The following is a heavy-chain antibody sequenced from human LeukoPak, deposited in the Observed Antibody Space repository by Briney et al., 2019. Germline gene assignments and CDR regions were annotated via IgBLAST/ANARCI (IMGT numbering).Heavy chain of an antibody. Sequence: LETLSLTCTVSGGSISSSSYYWGWIRQPPGKGLEWIGSIYYSGSTYYNPSLKSRVTISVDTSRNQFSLKLSSVTAADTAVYYCARLSGIGWFDPWGQGTLVTVSS. CDR2: IYYSGST. J-gene: IGHJ5*02. D-gene: IGHD1-26*01. CDR3: ARLSGIGWFDP. CDR1: GGSISSSSYY. V-gene: IGHV4-39*01.